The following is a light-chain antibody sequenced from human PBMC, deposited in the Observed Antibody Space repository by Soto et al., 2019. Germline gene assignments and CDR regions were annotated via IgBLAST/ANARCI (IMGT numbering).Light chain of an antibody. CDR3: QQYNNWPT. Sequence: EIVMTQSPATLSVSPGERATLSCRASQSVNSNLAWYQQKPGQAPRLLIYGASTRATGVPARFSGSGSGTEFALTVSSRQSEDFAVYFCQQYNNWPTFGKGTKVEIK. J-gene: IGKJ1*01. CDR1: QSVNSN. CDR2: GAS. V-gene: IGKV3-15*01.